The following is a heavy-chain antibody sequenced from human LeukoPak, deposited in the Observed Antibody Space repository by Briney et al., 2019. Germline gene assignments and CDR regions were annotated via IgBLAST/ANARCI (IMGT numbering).Heavy chain of an antibody. CDR1: GGSVSSSSYY. CDR2: IYHSGST. J-gene: IGHJ4*02. Sequence: PSETLSLTCTVSGGSVSSSSYYWSWIRQPPGKGLEWIGYIYHSGSTNYNPSLKSRVTISVDTSKNQFSLKLSSVTAADTAVYYCARQHYAAMVTIDYWGQGTLVTVSS. D-gene: IGHD5-18*01. V-gene: IGHV4-61*01. CDR3: ARQHYAAMVTIDY.